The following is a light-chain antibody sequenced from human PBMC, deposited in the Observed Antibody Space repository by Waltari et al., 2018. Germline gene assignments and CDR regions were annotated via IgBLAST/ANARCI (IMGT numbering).Light chain of an antibody. CDR1: SPNLGANYN. CDR3: QSYDSSLTAWV. V-gene: IGLV1-40*01. Sequence: QSVLTQPPSVSAAPGQRVTISRPGSSPNLGANYNVHWYQQLPGTAPTPRNDLNTNRPSGVPDRISASRSATSASLAITGLQAEDEADYYCQSYDSSLTAWVFGGGTKLTVL. J-gene: IGLJ3*02. CDR2: LNT.